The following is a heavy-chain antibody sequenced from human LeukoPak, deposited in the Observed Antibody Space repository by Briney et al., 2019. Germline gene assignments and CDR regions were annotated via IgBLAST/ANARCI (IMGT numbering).Heavy chain of an antibody. CDR3: ARDSISSGSMDL. V-gene: IGHV3-53*01. CDR1: GFSVSSNY. J-gene: IGHJ4*02. CDR2: IYSSGGT. D-gene: IGHD3-22*01. Sequence: SGRSLRLSCAASGFSVSSNYMSWVRQAPGKWLEWGSVIYSSGGTYYADSVRGRLTISRDNSNNTLYLQMNSLRVEDMALYYCARDSISSGSMDLWGQGTLVTVS.